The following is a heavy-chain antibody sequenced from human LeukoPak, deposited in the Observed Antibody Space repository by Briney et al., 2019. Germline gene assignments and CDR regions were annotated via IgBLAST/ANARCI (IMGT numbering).Heavy chain of an antibody. J-gene: IGHJ4*02. CDR2: ISYDESNK. CDR3: AREGFCTNGVCYSPLDS. V-gene: IGHV3-30-3*01. CDR1: GFTFSSYA. D-gene: IGHD2-8*01. Sequence: PGGSLRLSCAASGFTFSSYAMHWVRQAPGKGLEWVAVISYDESNKYYADSVKGRFTISRDNSKNTLYLQMNSLRAEDTAVHYCAREGFCTNGVCYSPLDSWGQGTLVTVSS.